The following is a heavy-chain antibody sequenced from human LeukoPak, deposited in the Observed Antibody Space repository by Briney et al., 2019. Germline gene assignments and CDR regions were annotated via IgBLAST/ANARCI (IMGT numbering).Heavy chain of an antibody. J-gene: IGHJ6*02. Sequence: GGSLRLSCAASGFTFSGFWMHWVRQAPGKGLVWVSCISFDGSDATYADSVKGRFTISRDNAKNTLYLQMNSLSAEDTAVYYCARDTYYYNSSAFYHYYYGMDVWGQGTTVTVSS. CDR3: ARDTYYYNSSAFYHYYYGMDV. V-gene: IGHV3-74*01. CDR2: ISFDGSDA. CDR1: GFTFSGFW. D-gene: IGHD3-22*01.